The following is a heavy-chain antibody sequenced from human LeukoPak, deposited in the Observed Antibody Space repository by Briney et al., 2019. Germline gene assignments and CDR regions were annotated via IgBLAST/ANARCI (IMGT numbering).Heavy chain of an antibody. Sequence: ASVKVSCKASGYTFTSYGISWVRQAPGQGLEWMGIINPSGGSTSYAQKFQGRVTMTRDTSTSTVYMELSSLRSEDTAVYYCAADYGSGSPTDYWGQGTLVTGSS. J-gene: IGHJ4*02. CDR1: GYTFTSYG. CDR3: AADYGSGSPTDY. V-gene: IGHV1-46*01. CDR2: INPSGGST. D-gene: IGHD3-10*01.